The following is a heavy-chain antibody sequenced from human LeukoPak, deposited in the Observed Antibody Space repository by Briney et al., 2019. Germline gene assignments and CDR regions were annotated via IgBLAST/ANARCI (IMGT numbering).Heavy chain of an antibody. J-gene: IGHJ4*03. Sequence: GGSLRLSCAASGFTFSSHAMSWVRQAPGQGLEWVSAISGSGGSTYYADSVKGRFSISRDKSKNTLHLQMNSLRAEDTAVYYCAKGLVVAGHFDYSGAGTPGTVSS. CDR2: ISGSGGST. V-gene: IGHV3-23*01. CDR1: GFTFSSHA. D-gene: IGHD6-19*01. CDR3: AKGLVVAGHFDY.